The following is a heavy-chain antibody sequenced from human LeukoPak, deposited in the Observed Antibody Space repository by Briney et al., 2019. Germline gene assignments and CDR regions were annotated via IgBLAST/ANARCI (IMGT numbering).Heavy chain of an antibody. J-gene: IGHJ6*02. CDR2: IYYSGST. D-gene: IGHD6-6*01. CDR1: Y. Sequence: YXXWIRQPPGMGLEWIGYIYYSGSTNYNPSLKSRVTISVDTSKKQFSLNLSSVTAADTAVYYCARVAARYVGMDVWGQGTTVTVSS. V-gene: IGHV4-59*01. CDR3: ARVAARYVGMDV.